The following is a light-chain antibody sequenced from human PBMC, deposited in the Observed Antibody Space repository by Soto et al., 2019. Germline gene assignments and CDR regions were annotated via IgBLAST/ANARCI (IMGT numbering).Light chain of an antibody. Sequence: DIQMTQSPSTLSASVGDRVSITCLAGQGISSWLAWYQQKPGKAPKLLISDASSLESGVPSRFSGSGSGTKFTLTIASLQPDDFATYYCQQYETFSGTFGPGTKVDIK. CDR1: QGISSW. CDR2: DAS. J-gene: IGKJ1*01. CDR3: QQYETFSGT. V-gene: IGKV1-5*01.